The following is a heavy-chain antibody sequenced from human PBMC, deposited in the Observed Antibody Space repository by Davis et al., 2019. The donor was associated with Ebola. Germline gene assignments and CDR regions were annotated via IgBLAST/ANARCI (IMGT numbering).Heavy chain of an antibody. J-gene: IGHJ4*02. D-gene: IGHD3-9*01. CDR2: ISNDGTNK. Sequence: SLKISCAASEFTFSNYDMHWVRQAPGKGLEWVALISNDGTNKHYADSVKGRFTISRDNSKNTLYLQMNSLRAEDTAVYFCAKDQPYYDILTGYFDYGGQGTLVTVSS. V-gene: IGHV3-30*18. CDR1: EFTFSNYD. CDR3: AKDQPYYDILTGYFDY.